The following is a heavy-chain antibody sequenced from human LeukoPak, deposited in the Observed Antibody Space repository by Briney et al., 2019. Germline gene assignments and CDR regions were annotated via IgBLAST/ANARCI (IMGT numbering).Heavy chain of an antibody. CDR1: GYSFANYW. D-gene: IGHD6-19*01. J-gene: IGHJ4*02. Sequence: GESLKISCKGSGYSFANYWIGWVRPMPGKGLEWMGSIYVGDSDTRYSPSFQGHVTISADKSTSTAYLQWGSLQASDTAIYYCARGGIALARYFDFWGQGTLVTVSS. CDR3: ARGGIALARYFDF. CDR2: IYVGDSDT. V-gene: IGHV5-51*01.